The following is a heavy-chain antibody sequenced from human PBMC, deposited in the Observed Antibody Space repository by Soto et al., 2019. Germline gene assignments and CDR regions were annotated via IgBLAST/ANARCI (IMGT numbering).Heavy chain of an antibody. CDR1: GFTFTSSA. Sequence: QMQLVQSGPEVKKPGTSVKVSCKASGFTFTSSAVQWVRQARGQRLEWIGWIVVGSGNTNYAQKFQERVTITRDMSTSTAYMELSSLRSEDTAVYYCAALRAYYYDSSGYFESSCGMDVWGQGTTVTVSS. CDR3: AALRAYYYDSSGYFESSCGMDV. J-gene: IGHJ6*02. CDR2: IVVGSGNT. V-gene: IGHV1-58*01. D-gene: IGHD3-22*01.